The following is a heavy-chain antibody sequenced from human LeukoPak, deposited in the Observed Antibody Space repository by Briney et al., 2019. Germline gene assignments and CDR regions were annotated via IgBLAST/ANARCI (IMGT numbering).Heavy chain of an antibody. V-gene: IGHV4-39*07. J-gene: IGHJ4*02. CDR1: GGSISSSTTYY. Sequence: SGTLSLTCTVSGGSISSSTTYYWGWVRQPPGKGLEWIGSIYYSGSTYYNPSLKSRVPISVDTSKNQFSLKLTSVTAADTAVYYCARDFYGSGIYFDYWGQGTLVTVSS. CDR3: ARDFYGSGIYFDY. CDR2: IYYSGST. D-gene: IGHD3-10*01.